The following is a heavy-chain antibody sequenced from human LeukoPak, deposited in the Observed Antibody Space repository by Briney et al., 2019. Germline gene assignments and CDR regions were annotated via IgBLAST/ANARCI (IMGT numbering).Heavy chain of an antibody. CDR1: GFSFDDYA. Sequence: GGSLRLSCAASGFSFDDYAMHWVRQAPGKGLEWVSLISGDGGSTYYADSVTGRFTISRDNSKNSLYLQMNSLRTEDAALYYCARDRRGDNYYSSFQPWGQGTLVSVSS. D-gene: IGHD3-22*01. J-gene: IGHJ1*01. CDR3: ARDRRGDNYYSSFQP. CDR2: ISGDGGST. V-gene: IGHV3-43*02.